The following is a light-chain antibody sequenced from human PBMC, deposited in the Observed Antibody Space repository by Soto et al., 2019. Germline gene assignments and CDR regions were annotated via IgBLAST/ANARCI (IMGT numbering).Light chain of an antibody. J-gene: IGKJ1*01. CDR1: QSVSSSY. V-gene: IGKV3-20*01. CDR3: QQYGSSRT. Sequence: EIVLTQSPGTLSLSPGERATLSCRASQSVSSSYLAWYQQKPGQAPRLLIYGASSRATGIPDRFSGSGSGRDFTFTISRLEPEYFAVYYCQQYGSSRTFGQGTKVDIK. CDR2: GAS.